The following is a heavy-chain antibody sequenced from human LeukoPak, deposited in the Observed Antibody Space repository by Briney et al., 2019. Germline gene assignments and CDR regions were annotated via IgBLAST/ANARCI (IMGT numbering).Heavy chain of an antibody. CDR3: ARVFGGPVSRRFDP. V-gene: IGHV4-39*01. CDR2: IYYSGST. Sequence: SETLSLTCTVSGGSIGSSYYYWAWNRQPPGRGLEWIGNIYYSGSTYYNPSLKTRIAISVDTSKNQFSLRLSSVTATDTAVYYCARVFGGPVSRRFDPWGQGTQVTVSS. CDR1: GGSIGSSYYY. D-gene: IGHD4-23*01. J-gene: IGHJ5*02.